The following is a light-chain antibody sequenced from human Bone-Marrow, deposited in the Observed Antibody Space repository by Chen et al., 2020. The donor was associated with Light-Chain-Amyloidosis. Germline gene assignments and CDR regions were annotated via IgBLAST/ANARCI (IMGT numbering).Light chain of an antibody. CDR3: QQYGTSRVT. CDR1: QTSSSNY. CDR2: RSS. J-gene: IGKJ4*01. Sequence: EIVLTQSPGTLSLSPGEGANRSCRASQTSSSNYLTWYQQKFGQAPRLLIYRSSSRATGIPDRVTGSRSGTDFTLTIHRLVPEDFAMYYCQQYGTSRVTFGGGTKVEI. V-gene: IGKV3-20*01.